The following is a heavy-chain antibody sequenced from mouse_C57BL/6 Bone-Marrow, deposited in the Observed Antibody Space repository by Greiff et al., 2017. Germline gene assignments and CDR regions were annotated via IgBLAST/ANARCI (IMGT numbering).Heavy chain of an antibody. Sequence: VMLVESGAELAKPGASVKLSCKASGYTFTSYWMHWVKQRPGQGLEWIGYINPSSGYTKYNQKFKDKATLTADKSSSTAYMQLSSLTYEDSAVYYCATLRNYYGSSYGAWFAYWGQGTLVTVSA. D-gene: IGHD1-1*01. CDR1: GYTFTSYW. J-gene: IGHJ3*01. CDR3: ATLRNYYGSSYGAWFAY. CDR2: INPSSGYT. V-gene: IGHV1-7*01.